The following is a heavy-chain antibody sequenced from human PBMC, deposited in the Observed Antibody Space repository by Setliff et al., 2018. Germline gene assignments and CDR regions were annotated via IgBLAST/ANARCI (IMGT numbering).Heavy chain of an antibody. J-gene: IGHJ6*02. V-gene: IGHV3-23*01. CDR1: GFTFSRYW. Sequence: GGSLRLSCVASGFTFSRYWMSWVRQAPGKGLEWVSAISGSGGSKYYADSVKGRVTISRDNAKNSLYLQMNSLRAEDTAVYYCSRYDSSGYYYYYGMDVWGQGTTVTVSS. D-gene: IGHD3-22*01. CDR2: ISGSGGSK. CDR3: SRYDSSGYYYYYGMDV.